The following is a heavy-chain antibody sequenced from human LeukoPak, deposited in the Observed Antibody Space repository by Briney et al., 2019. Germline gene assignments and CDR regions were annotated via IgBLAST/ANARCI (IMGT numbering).Heavy chain of an antibody. D-gene: IGHD3-3*02. V-gene: IGHV1-69*05. Sequence: SVKVSCKASGGTFRSYAINWVRQAPGQGLEWMGGIIPMFGTANHAQKFQGRVTMTRDTSTSTVYMELSSLRSEDTAVYYCARASLAPFDYWGQGTLVTVSS. CDR3: ARASLAPFDY. CDR1: GGTFRSYA. J-gene: IGHJ4*02. CDR2: IIPMFGTA.